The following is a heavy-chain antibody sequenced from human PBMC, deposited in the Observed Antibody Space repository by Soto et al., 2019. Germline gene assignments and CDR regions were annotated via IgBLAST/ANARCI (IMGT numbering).Heavy chain of an antibody. J-gene: IGHJ4*02. CDR2: IYYSGST. D-gene: IGHD4-17*01. V-gene: IGHV4-39*01. Sequence: PSETLSVTCPVSGDSLSSPAYYWGWIRQPPGKGLEWIGSIYYSGSTYYNPSLKSRVTISVDTSKNQFSLRLSSVTAADTAVYYCARADYGDYWYFDYWGRGTLVTVSS. CDR1: GDSLSSPAYY. CDR3: ARADYGDYWYFDY.